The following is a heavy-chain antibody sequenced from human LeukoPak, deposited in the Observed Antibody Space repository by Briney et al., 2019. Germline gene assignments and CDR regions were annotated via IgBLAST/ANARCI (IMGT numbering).Heavy chain of an antibody. D-gene: IGHD3-10*01. CDR1: GVSISSSNSY. V-gene: IGHV4-39*01. Sequence: SETLSLTCTVSGVSISSSNSYWGWIRQPPGKGLEWIGSIYYSGNTYYNASLKSQVSISIDTSKNQFSLRLTSVTAADTAVYYCARSPYGSGRNWFDPWGQGTLVTVSS. J-gene: IGHJ5*02. CDR2: IYYSGNT. CDR3: ARSPYGSGRNWFDP.